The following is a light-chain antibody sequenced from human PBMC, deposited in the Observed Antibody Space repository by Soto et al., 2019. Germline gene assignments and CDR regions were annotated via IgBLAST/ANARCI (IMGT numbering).Light chain of an antibody. CDR2: LNSDGGH. CDR3: QTRGTAYV. Sequence: QPVLTQSPSASASLGASVKLTCTLSSGHSSYAIAWHQQQPENGPRYLMKLNSDGGHSKGNGIPDRFSGSSSGAARYLPNSRLQSGDEADYYCQTRGTAYVFRTGTQLTLL. CDR1: SGHSSYA. J-gene: IGLJ1*01. V-gene: IGLV4-69*01.